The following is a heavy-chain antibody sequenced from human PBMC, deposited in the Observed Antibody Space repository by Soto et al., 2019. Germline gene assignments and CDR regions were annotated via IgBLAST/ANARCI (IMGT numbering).Heavy chain of an antibody. J-gene: IGHJ6*02. CDR3: ARCSLYSSSWYSYYYYYYGMDV. V-gene: IGHV4-34*01. CDR2: INHSGST. CDR1: GGSFSGYY. D-gene: IGHD6-13*01. Sequence: SETLSLTCAVYGGSFSGYYWSWIRQPPGKGLEWIGEINHSGSTNYNPSLKSRVTISVDTSKNQFSLKLSSVTAADTAVYYCARCSLYSSSWYSYYYYYYGMDVWGQGPTVTVSS.